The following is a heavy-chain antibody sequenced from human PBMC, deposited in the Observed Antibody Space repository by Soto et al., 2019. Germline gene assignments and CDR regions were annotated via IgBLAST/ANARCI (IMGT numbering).Heavy chain of an antibody. J-gene: IGHJ4*02. Sequence: SETLSLTCTVSGGSISSSSYYWGWIRQPPGKGLEWIGSIYYSGSTYYNPSLKSRVTISVDTSKNQFSLKLSSVTAADTAVYYCARSGRSGYDPFDYWGQGTLVTAPQ. CDR2: IYYSGST. V-gene: IGHV4-39*01. D-gene: IGHD5-12*01. CDR1: GGSISSSSYY. CDR3: ARSGRSGYDPFDY.